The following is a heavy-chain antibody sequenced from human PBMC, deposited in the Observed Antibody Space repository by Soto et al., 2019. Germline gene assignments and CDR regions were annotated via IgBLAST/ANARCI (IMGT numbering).Heavy chain of an antibody. J-gene: IGHJ4*02. D-gene: IGHD4-17*01. CDR1: GGSFRGYY. CDR3: ARGLDSNGDRRGAGRADY. V-gene: IGHV4-34*01. Sequence: QVQLQQWGAGLLKPSETLSLTCAVYGGSFRGYYWRWIRQPPGKGREWIGEINHSGSTNYNPSLNSRVTISVDTSKNQFSLRLSSVTAADTAVYYCARGLDSNGDRRGAGRADYWGQGTLVTVSS. CDR2: INHSGST.